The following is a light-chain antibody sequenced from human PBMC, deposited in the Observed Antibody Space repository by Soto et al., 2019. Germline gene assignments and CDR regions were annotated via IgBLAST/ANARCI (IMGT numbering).Light chain of an antibody. V-gene: IGKV3-11*01. CDR1: QGISFY. Sequence: EIVLTQSPATLSLSPGVRATLSCRASQGISFYLAWYQQKPGLAPRLLIYDASNRATGIPARFSGSGSGTDFTLTISSLEPEDFAVYYCQQRTNWPITFGQGTRLEIK. J-gene: IGKJ5*01. CDR2: DAS. CDR3: QQRTNWPIT.